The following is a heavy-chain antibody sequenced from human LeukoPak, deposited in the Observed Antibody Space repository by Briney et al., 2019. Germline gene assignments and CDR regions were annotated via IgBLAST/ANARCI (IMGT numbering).Heavy chain of an antibody. Sequence: PGGSLRLSCAASGFTFSSYEMNWVRQAPGKGLEWFSYISSSGSTIYYADSVKGRFTISRDNAKNSLYLQMNSLRAEDTAVYYCARGATVTTTLGMDVWGKGTTVTVSS. D-gene: IGHD4-17*01. CDR2: ISSSGSTI. J-gene: IGHJ6*04. V-gene: IGHV3-48*03. CDR1: GFTFSSYE. CDR3: ARGATVTTTLGMDV.